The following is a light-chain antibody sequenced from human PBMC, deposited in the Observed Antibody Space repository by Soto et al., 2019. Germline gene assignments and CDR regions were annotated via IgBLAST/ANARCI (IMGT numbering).Light chain of an antibody. CDR3: QQYDNYDIT. CDR2: DVS. J-gene: IGKJ5*01. Sequence: DIQMTQSPSSLSASVGATVTITCQASQDINKFLNWYQQKPGKAPKFLSYDVSNLETGVPSRFSGSGSETHFTLTINSLKPEDIETYYCQQYDNYDITFGQGTRLEIK. V-gene: IGKV1-33*01. CDR1: QDINKF.